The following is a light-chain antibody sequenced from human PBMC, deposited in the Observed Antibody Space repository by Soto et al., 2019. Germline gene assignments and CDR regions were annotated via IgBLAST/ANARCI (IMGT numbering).Light chain of an antibody. CDR3: QHFHNLPVT. J-gene: IGKJ4*01. Sequence: DIQMTQSPSSLSASVGDRVTITCQASEDINNNLNLYQQKPGEAPKLLISDASNLETGVPSRFSGGGSVTHFTFTISSLQPEDIATYYCQHFHNLPVTFGGGTKVEMK. CDR1: EDINNN. V-gene: IGKV1-33*01. CDR2: DAS.